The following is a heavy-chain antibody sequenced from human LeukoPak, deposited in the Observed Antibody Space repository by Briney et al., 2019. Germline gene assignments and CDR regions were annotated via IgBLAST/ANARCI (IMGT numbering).Heavy chain of an antibody. CDR2: ISSSSSYI. CDR3: AAVAGTGDDY. Sequence: GGSLRLSCAASGFTSSSYSMNWVRQAPGKGLEWVSSISSSSSYIYYADSVKGRFTISRDNAKNSLYLQMNSLRAEDTAVYYVAAVAGTGDDYWGQGTTVTVSS. D-gene: IGHD6-19*01. V-gene: IGHV3-21*01. CDR1: GFTSSSYS. J-gene: IGHJ4*03.